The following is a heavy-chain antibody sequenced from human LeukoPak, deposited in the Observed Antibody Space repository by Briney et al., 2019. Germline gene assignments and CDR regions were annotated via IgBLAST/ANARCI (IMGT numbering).Heavy chain of an antibody. CDR2: IYPGDSDT. CDR1: GHSFTSYW. V-gene: IGHV5-51*01. CDR3: ARAYYDFWSGYSPLSDY. Sequence: PGGSLRLSCKGSGHSFTSYWIGWVRQMPGKGLEWLGIIYPGDSDTRYSPSFQGQVTISADKSISTAYLQWSSLKASDTAMYYCARAYYDFWSGYSPLSDYWGQGTLVTVSS. D-gene: IGHD3-3*01. J-gene: IGHJ4*02.